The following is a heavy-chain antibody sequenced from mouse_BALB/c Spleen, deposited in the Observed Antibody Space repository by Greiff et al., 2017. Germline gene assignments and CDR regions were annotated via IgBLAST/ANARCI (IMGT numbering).Heavy chain of an antibody. V-gene: IGHV1S26*01. CDR1: GFNIKDTY. Sequence: QVQLKESGAELVKPGASVKLSCTASGFNIKDTYMHWVKQRPGQGLEWIGYINPSTGYTEYNQKFKDKATLTADKSSSTAYMQLSSLTSEDSAVYYCARDDYAMDYWGQGTSVTVSS. CDR2: INPSTGYT. CDR3: ARDDYAMDY. J-gene: IGHJ4*01.